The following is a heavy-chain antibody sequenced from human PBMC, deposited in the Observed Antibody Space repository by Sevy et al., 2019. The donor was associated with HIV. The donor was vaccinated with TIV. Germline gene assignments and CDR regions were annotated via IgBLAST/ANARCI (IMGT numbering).Heavy chain of an antibody. CDR2: ISNDGSDK. Sequence: GGSLRLSCVASGFTFSRYAMHWVRQAPGKGLEWVALISNDGSDKYYADSVNGRFTISRDNSKNTLYLQMSTLRAEDTAVYFCTRGGLYLSGIYRDYWSQGTLVTVSS. CDR1: GFTFSRYA. D-gene: IGHD3-16*02. CDR3: TRGGLYLSGIYRDY. V-gene: IGHV3-30-3*01. J-gene: IGHJ4*02.